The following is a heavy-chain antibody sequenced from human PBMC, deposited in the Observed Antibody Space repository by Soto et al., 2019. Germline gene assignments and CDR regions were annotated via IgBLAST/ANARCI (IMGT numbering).Heavy chain of an antibody. J-gene: IGHJ6*02. CDR2: IYPGDSDT. CDR1: GYSFTSYW. Sequence: PGESLKISCKVSGYSFTSYWIGWVRQMPGKGLEWMGIIYPGDSDTRYSPSFQGQVTISADKSISTAYLQWSSLKASDTAMYYCARQFAQIAVAGQYGMDVWGQGTTVTVSS. D-gene: IGHD6-19*01. V-gene: IGHV5-51*01. CDR3: ARQFAQIAVAGQYGMDV.